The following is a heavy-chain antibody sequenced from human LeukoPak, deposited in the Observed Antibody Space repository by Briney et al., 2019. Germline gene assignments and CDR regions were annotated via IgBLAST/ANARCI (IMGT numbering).Heavy chain of an antibody. Sequence: SQTLSLTCTVSGGSISSGGYYWSWIRQHPGQGLEWIGYIYYSGSTYYNPSLKSRVTISVDTSKNQFSLKLSSVTAADTAVYYCARHHYGGNLDYWGQGTLVTVSS. CDR1: GGSISSGGYY. CDR2: IYYSGST. J-gene: IGHJ4*02. CDR3: ARHHYGGNLDY. V-gene: IGHV4-31*03. D-gene: IGHD4-23*01.